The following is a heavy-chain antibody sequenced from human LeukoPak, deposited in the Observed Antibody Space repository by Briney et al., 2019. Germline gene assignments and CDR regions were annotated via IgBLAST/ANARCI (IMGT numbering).Heavy chain of an antibody. CDR3: ARHLGGTYYSFDF. CDR1: GYSYTSYW. V-gene: IGHV5-51*01. Sequence: GESLKISCQGFGYSYTSYWIGWVRQMPGKGLEWMGTIYPGDSDTRYSPSFQGQVTISADKFRTTAYLQWSGLRASDTAMYYCARHLGGTYYSFDFWGQGTLVTVSS. D-gene: IGHD1-7*01. CDR2: IYPGDSDT. J-gene: IGHJ4*02.